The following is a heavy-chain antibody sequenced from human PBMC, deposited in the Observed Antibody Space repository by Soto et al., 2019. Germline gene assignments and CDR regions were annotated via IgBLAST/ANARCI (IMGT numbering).Heavy chain of an antibody. Sequence: SVKVSCQASGYTFTSYGISWVRQAPVQGLEWMGWISAYNGNTNYAQKLQGRVTMTTDTSTSTAYMEPRSLRYDDTAVYYCARAVMDYYDSSGYWGIWFDPWGQGTLVTSPQ. CDR3: ARAVMDYYDSSGYWGIWFDP. CDR2: ISAYNGNT. V-gene: IGHV1-18*04. D-gene: IGHD3-22*01. CDR1: GYTFTSYG. J-gene: IGHJ5*02.